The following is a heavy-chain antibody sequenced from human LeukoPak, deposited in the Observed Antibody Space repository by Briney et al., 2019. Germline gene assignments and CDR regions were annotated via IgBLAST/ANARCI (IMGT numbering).Heavy chain of an antibody. CDR2: TNTDGSST. Sequence: GGSLRLSCAASGFTFSSYWMHWVRQAPGEGLVWVSGTNTDGSSTMYADSVKGRFTIARDNAKNTLYLQMNSLRAEDTAVYYCYGANAEHWGQGTLVTVSS. V-gene: IGHV3-74*03. CDR1: GFTFSSYW. CDR3: YGANAEH. D-gene: IGHD4-23*01. J-gene: IGHJ1*01.